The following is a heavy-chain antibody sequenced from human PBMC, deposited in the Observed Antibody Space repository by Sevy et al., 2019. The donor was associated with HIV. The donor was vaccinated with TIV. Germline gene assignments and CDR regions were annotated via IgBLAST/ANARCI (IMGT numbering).Heavy chain of an antibody. J-gene: IGHJ4*02. D-gene: IGHD1-26*01. Sequence: GGSLRLSCAASGFTFSSYGMHWVRQAPGKGLEWVAFIRYDGSNKYYADSVKGRFTISRDKSKNTLYLQMNSLRAEDTAVYYCAKDQAVGATGDDYWGQGTLVTVSS. CDR1: GFTFSSYG. CDR3: AKDQAVGATGDDY. CDR2: IRYDGSNK. V-gene: IGHV3-30*02.